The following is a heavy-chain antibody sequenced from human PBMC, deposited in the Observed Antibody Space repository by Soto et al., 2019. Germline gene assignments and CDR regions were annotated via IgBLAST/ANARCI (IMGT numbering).Heavy chain of an antibody. Sequence: QLQLQESGPGLVKPSETLSLTCTVSGGSISSSGYYWGWIRQPPGKGLGWIGSIYYSGDTYFYPSRRSRVTISVDTAKNQFSLKLSSVTAADTAMYYCVRGGRYYMQETYYFDYWGQGTLVTVSS. CDR1: GGSISSSGYY. J-gene: IGHJ4*02. CDR2: IYYSGDT. V-gene: IGHV4-39*01. D-gene: IGHD3-10*01. CDR3: VRGGRYYMQETYYFDY.